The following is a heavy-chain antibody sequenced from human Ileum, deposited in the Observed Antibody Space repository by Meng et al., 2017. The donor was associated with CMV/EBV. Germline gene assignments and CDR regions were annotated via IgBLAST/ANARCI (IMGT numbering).Heavy chain of an antibody. CDR2: INPNSGDT. J-gene: IGHJ4*02. CDR1: GYAFSDYY. Sequence: ASVKVSCKASGYAFSDYYMHWVRQAPGQGLEWMGWINPNSGDTNYAQKFQDRVTMTRDTSISTAHMELSRLRSDDTAVYYCAKDGAFCGGDCYFDWGQGTLVTVSS. D-gene: IGHD2-21*01. V-gene: IGHV1-2*02. CDR3: AKDGAFCGGDCYFD.